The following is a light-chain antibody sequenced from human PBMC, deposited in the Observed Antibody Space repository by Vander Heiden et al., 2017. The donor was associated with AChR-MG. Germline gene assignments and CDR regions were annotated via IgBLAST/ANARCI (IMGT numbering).Light chain of an antibody. CDR2: AAS. V-gene: IGKV1-39*01. J-gene: IGKJ1*01. CDR1: QSIGIY. Sequence: DILMTQSPSSLSASVGDRVTMTCRASQSIGIYLNWYQQKPGAAPKLLIYAASHLQGGVPSRFGGSGSGTDFTLTISNLQPEDFATYFCQETDSPQETFGHRTRVEVK. CDR3: QETDSPQET.